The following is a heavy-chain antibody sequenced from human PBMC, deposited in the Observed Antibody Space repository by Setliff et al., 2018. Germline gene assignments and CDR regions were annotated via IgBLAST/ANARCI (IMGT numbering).Heavy chain of an antibody. J-gene: IGHJ3*02. V-gene: IGHV1-18*04. CDR3: ARRWETGDQDAYDI. CDR2: IGARNVKT. CDR1: GYTFTTYG. Sequence: ASVKVSCKASGYTFTTYGISWVRQAPGQGLEWMGWIGARNVKTNYAQKFQDRVTMTTDTPTSTGYMELGSLTSDDTGVYYCARRWETGDQDAYDIWGQGTKVTVSS. D-gene: IGHD7-27*01.